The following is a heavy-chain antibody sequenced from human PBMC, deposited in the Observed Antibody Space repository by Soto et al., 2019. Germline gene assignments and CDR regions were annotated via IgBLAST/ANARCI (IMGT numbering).Heavy chain of an antibody. Sequence: EVQLVESGGSVIRPGGSLRLSCAASGFAFQNHGMAWVRQVPGKGLEWVAGISGSGVNAGYADSVKGRFTISRDNGDDSLYLEINNPGVVDTALYHCARKPHWQYWYFDLWGRVTLVTVSS. V-gene: IGHV3-20*01. CDR1: GFAFQNHG. CDR2: ISGSGVNA. D-gene: IGHD1-1*01. J-gene: IGHJ2*01. CDR3: ARKPHWQYWYFDL.